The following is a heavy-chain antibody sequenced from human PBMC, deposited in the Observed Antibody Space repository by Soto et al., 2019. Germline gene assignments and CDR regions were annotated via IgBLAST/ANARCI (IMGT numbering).Heavy chain of an antibody. V-gene: IGHV1-69*02. CDR3: ARAGSGAYCSSTSCYAFDI. CDR2: IIPILGIA. J-gene: IGHJ3*02. D-gene: IGHD2-2*01. CDR1: GGTFSSYT. Sequence: QVQLVQSGAEVKKPGSSVKVSCKASGGTFSSYTISWVRQAPGQGLKWMGRIIPILGIANYAQKFQGRVTITADKSTSTAYMELSSLRSEDTAVYYCARAGSGAYCSSTSCYAFDIWGQGTMVTVSS.